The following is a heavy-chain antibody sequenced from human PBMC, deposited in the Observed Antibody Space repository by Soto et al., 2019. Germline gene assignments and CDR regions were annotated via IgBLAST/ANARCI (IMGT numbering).Heavy chain of an antibody. J-gene: IGHJ5*02. Sequence: GGSLRLSCAASGFTFSSYGMHWVRQAPGKGLEWVAVIWYDGSNKYYADSVKGRFTISRDNSKNTLYLQMNSLRAEDTAVYYCARDRKYSSSAAVNWFDPWGQGTLVTVSS. CDR1: GFTFSSYG. D-gene: IGHD6-6*01. CDR2: IWYDGSNK. V-gene: IGHV3-33*01. CDR3: ARDRKYSSSAAVNWFDP.